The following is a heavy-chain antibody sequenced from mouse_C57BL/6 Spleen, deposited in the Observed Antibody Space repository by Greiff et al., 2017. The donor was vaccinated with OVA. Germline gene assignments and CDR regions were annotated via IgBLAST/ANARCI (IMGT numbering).Heavy chain of an antibody. J-gene: IGHJ4*01. V-gene: IGHV2-5*01. CDR1: GFSLTSYG. CDR2: IWRGGST. Sequence: QVQLKESGPGLVQPSQSLSITCTVSGFSLTSYGVHWVRQSPGKGLEWLGVIWRGGSTDYNAAFMSRLSITKDNSKSQVFFKMNRLQADDTAIYYCAKSYYGSSYEAMDYWGQGTSVTVSS. CDR3: AKSYYGSSYEAMDY. D-gene: IGHD1-1*01.